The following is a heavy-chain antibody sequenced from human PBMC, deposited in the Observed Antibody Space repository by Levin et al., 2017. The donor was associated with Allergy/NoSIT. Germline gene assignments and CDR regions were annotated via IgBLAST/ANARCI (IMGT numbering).Heavy chain of an antibody. V-gene: IGHV4-34*01. J-gene: IGHJ6*02. CDR3: ARGGLGAGYYYYYYGMDV. CDR1: GGSFSGYY. CDR2: INHSGST. D-gene: IGHD1-1*01. Sequence: PSETLSLTCAVYGGSFSGYYWSWIRQPPGKGLEWIGEINHSGSTNYNPSLKSRVTISVDTSKNQFSLKLSSVTAADTAVYYCARGGLGAGYYYYYYGMDVWGQGTTVTVSS.